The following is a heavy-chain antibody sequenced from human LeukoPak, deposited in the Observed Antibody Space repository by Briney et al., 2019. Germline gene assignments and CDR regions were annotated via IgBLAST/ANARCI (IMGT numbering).Heavy chain of an antibody. J-gene: IGHJ4*02. V-gene: IGHV3-21*01. CDR2: ISSSSSFI. Sequence: GGSLRLSCAASGFTLSSYSMTWVRQAPGKGLEWVSSISSSSSFIYYADSVKGRFTISRDNAKNSLFLQTNSLRAEDTAVYYCATSNQHEGRSWLPFDYWGQGTLVTVSS. D-gene: IGHD6-13*01. CDR1: GFTLSSYS. CDR3: ATSNQHEGRSWLPFDY.